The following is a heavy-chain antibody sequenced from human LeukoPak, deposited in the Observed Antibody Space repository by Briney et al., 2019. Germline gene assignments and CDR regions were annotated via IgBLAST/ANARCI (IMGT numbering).Heavy chain of an antibody. CDR1: GYTFTGYY. Sequence: ASVKVSCKTSGYTFTGYYMHWVRQAPGQGLEWMGWINCNTGATNYAQKFQGRVTMTRDTSTSTANMELSSLRSDDADEYYCARLRGSSLKLGWFDPWGQGTLVTVSS. J-gene: IGHJ5*02. CDR2: INCNTGAT. V-gene: IGHV1-2*02. CDR3: ARLRGSSLKLGWFDP. D-gene: IGHD2-15*01.